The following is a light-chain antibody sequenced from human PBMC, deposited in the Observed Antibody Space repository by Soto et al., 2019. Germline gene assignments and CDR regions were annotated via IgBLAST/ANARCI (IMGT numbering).Light chain of an antibody. V-gene: IGKV3-20*01. Sequence: EIVLTQSPGTLSLSPGERATLSCRASQSFGSSHLAWYQQKPGQAPRLLIYGASSRATGIPDRFSGSGSGTDFTLTISRLEPXDFAVYYCQQYGSAQWTFGXGTKVDIX. CDR2: GAS. CDR3: QQYGSAQWT. J-gene: IGKJ1*01. CDR1: QSFGSSH.